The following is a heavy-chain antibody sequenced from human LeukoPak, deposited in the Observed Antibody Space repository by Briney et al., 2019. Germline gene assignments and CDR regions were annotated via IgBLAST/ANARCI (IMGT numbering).Heavy chain of an antibody. Sequence: SETLSLTCAVYGGSFSGYYWSWIRQPPGKGLEWIGEINHSGSTNYNPSLKSRVTISVDTSKNQFSLKLSSVTAADTAVYYCARGGSFYYYYDSSGRYYFDYWGQGTLVTVSS. CDR3: ARGGSFYYYYDSSGRYYFDY. V-gene: IGHV4-34*01. D-gene: IGHD3-22*01. CDR2: INHSGST. J-gene: IGHJ4*02. CDR1: GGSFSGYY.